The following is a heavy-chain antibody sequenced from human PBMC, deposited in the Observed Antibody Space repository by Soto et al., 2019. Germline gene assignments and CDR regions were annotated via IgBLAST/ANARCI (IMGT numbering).Heavy chain of an antibody. CDR1: GYTFTTYY. CDR3: AREVTPEMPFDY. Sequence: ASVKVSCKASGYTFTTYYMHWVRQAPGQGLEWMGIIDPSGGSTTYAQKFQGRVTMTRDTSKNTLYLQMNSLRPEDTAVYYCAREVTPEMPFDYWGQGTLVTVSS. J-gene: IGHJ4*02. V-gene: IGHV1-46*01. CDR2: IDPSGGST. D-gene: IGHD2-2*01.